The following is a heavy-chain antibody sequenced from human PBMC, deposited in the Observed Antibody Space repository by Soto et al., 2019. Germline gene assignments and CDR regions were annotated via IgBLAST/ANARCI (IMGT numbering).Heavy chain of an antibody. V-gene: IGHV6-1*01. D-gene: IGHD3-16*01. Sequence: SQTISITCAISGNSVSDNSAAWNWIRQSPSRGLDWLGRTYYRSKWYNDYAVSVKSRITVTPDTSKNQFSLHLNSVTPEDTAVYYCAREFSYYVRSDSSLDYWGQGVLVTI. CDR3: AREFSYYVRSDSSLDY. CDR2: TYYRSKWYN. CDR1: GNSVSDNSAA. J-gene: IGHJ4*02.